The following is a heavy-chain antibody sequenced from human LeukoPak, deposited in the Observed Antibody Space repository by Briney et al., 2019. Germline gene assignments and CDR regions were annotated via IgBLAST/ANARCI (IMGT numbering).Heavy chain of an antibody. Sequence: AGGSLRLSCAASGFTFSSYSMNWVRQAPGKGLEWVSSISSSSSYIYYADSVKGRFTISRDNAKNSLYLQMNSLRAEDTAVYYCARGHSSDFDYWGQGTLVTVSS. J-gene: IGHJ4*02. CDR2: ISSSSSYI. CDR1: GFTFSSYS. V-gene: IGHV3-21*01. D-gene: IGHD6-19*01. CDR3: ARGHSSDFDY.